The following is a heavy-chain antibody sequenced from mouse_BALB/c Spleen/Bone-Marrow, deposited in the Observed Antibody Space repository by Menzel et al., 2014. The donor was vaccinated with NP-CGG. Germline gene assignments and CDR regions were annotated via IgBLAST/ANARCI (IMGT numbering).Heavy chain of an antibody. CDR2: SRNKAYDYTI. D-gene: IGHD4-1*01. CDR3: ARGEPETGSFDY. CDR1: GFTFSDFY. V-gene: IGHV7-1*02. Sequence: EVKVVESGGGLVQPGGSLRLSCATSGFTFSDFYMEWVRQPPGKRLEWIAASRNKAYDYTIEYSASVKGRFIVSRDTSQSILYLQMNALRAEDTAIYYCARGEPETGSFDYWGQGTTLTVSS. J-gene: IGHJ2*01.